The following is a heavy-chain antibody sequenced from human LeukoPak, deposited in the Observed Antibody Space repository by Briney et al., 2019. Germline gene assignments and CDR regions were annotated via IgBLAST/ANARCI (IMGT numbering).Heavy chain of an antibody. CDR3: ARDLDDFWSGYPNWFDP. CDR1: GYTFTGYY. V-gene: IGHV1-2*02. CDR2: INPNSGGT. Sequence: ASVKVSCKASGYTFTGYYMHWVRQAPGQGLEWMGWINPNSGGTNYAQKFQGRVTMTRDTSISTAYMELNRLRSDDTAVYYCARDLDDFWSGYPNWFDPWGQGTLVTVSS. J-gene: IGHJ5*02. D-gene: IGHD3-3*01.